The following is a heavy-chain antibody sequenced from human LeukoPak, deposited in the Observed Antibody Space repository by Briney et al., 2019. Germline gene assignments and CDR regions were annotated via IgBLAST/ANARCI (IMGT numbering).Heavy chain of an antibody. J-gene: IGHJ4*02. CDR2: IFYSGST. CDR1: GGSITTYY. V-gene: IGHV4-59*01. D-gene: IGHD3-3*01. Sequence: SETLSLTCTVSGGSITTYYWSWIRQPPGKGLEWIGFIFYSGSTNYNPSLKSRVTILLNTSKTQFSLKLSSVTAADTAVYYCARGTFWSGYYHDYWGQGTLVTVSS. CDR3: ARGTFWSGYYHDY.